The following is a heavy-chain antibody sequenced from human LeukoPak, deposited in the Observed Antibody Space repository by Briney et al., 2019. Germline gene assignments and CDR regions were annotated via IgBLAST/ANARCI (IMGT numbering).Heavy chain of an antibody. CDR2: IYYSGST. J-gene: IGHJ6*02. Sequence: SETLSLTCAVYGGSFSGYYWSWIRQPPGKGLEWIGYIYYSGSTNYNPSLKSRVTISVDTSKNQFSLKLSSVTAADTAVYYCARVGRSYTAMGYYYYYGMDVWGQGTTVTVSS. CDR1: GGSFSGYY. V-gene: IGHV4-59*12. D-gene: IGHD5-18*01. CDR3: ARVGRSYTAMGYYYYYGMDV.